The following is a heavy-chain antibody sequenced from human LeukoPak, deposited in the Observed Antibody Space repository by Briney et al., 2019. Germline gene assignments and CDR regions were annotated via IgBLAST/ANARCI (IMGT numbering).Heavy chain of an antibody. Sequence: SETLSLSCSVSDGSMGTYYWGWIRQPPGKGLEWIGYIYYSGSTTYNPSLKSRVTVSVDTSKNQFSLKLTSMTAADTAVYYCARGRLGRQHASFFDSWGQGTLVTVSS. J-gene: IGHJ4*02. V-gene: IGHV4-59*08. CDR1: DGSMGTYY. D-gene: IGHD2-2*01. CDR3: ARGRLGRQHASFFDS. CDR2: IYYSGST.